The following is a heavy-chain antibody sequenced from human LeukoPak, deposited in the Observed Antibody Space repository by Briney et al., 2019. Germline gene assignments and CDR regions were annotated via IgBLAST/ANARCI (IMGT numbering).Heavy chain of an antibody. V-gene: IGHV1-69*04. Sequence: SVKLSCKASGGTFSSYAISWVRQAPGQGLEWMGRIIPILGIANYAQKFQGRVTITADKSTSTAYMELSSLRSEDTAVYYCARENSGGYDKTTDYWGQGTLVTVSS. D-gene: IGHD5-12*01. CDR3: ARENSGGYDKTTDY. J-gene: IGHJ4*02. CDR1: GGTFSSYA. CDR2: IIPILGIA.